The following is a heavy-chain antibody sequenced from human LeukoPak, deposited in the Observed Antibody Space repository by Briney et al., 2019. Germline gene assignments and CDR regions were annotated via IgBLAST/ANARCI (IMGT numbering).Heavy chain of an antibody. D-gene: IGHD3-22*01. CDR2: ISASGGNT. V-gene: IGHV3-23*01. J-gene: IGHJ4*02. CDR1: EFTFSSYA. CDR3: ARGHYDSSGRYFDY. Sequence: GGSLRLSCAASEFTFSSYAMQWVRQAPGKGLEWVSGISASGGNTWYADSVKGRFTISRDNSKNTLDLQKNSLRAEDTAVYYCARGHYDSSGRYFDYWGQGTLVTVSS.